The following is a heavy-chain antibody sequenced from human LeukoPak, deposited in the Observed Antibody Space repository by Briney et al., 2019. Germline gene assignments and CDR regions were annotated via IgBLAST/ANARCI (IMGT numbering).Heavy chain of an antibody. CDR3: ARVAGGDWYYFDF. J-gene: IGHJ4*02. CDR1: GYTFTAYY. V-gene: IGHV1-2*02. D-gene: IGHD2-21*02. CDR2: INLNSGGT. Sequence: ASVKVSCKASGYTFTAYYMHWVRQAPGQGLEWMGWINLNSGGTNYAQKFQGRVTMTRDTSISAAYMELSRLGSDDTAVSYCARVAGGDWYYFDFWGQGTLVTVSS.